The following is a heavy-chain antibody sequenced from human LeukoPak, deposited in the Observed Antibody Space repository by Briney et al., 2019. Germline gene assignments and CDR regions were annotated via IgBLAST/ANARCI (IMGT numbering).Heavy chain of an antibody. J-gene: IGHJ4*02. CDR3: AKLLDSGRYSKYDN. CDR2: ISNGGTFT. V-gene: IGHV3-23*01. Sequence: PGGSLSLFCAASGFTVSRKYMSWVRQAPGKGLEWVSTISNGGTFTYYADSVKGRFTISRDNSMNKLYLQMNSLRAEDTAVYYCAKLLDSGRYSKYDNWGQGILVTVSS. D-gene: IGHD3-10*01. CDR1: GFTVSRKY.